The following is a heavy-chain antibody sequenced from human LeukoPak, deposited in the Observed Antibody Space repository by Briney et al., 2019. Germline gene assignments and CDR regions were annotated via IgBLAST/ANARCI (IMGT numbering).Heavy chain of an antibody. D-gene: IGHD3-22*01. CDR3: ARHPIYYDSSGYYQNYYYGMDV. J-gene: IGHJ6*02. CDR1: GGSISSYY. Sequence: SETLSLTCTVSGGSISSYYWSWIRQPPGKGLEWIGYIYYCVSTNHNPSLKSRVTISVDTSKNQFSLKLSSVTAADTAVYYCARHPIYYDSSGYYQNYYYGMDVWGQGTTVTVSS. V-gene: IGHV4-59*08. CDR2: IYYCVST.